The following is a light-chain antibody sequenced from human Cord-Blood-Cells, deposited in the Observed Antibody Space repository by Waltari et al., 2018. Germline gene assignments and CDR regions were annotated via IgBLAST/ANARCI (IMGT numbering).Light chain of an antibody. CDR3: QQYYSTPYT. J-gene: IGKJ2*01. CDR2: WAS. CDR1: QSVLYSSNNKNY. V-gene: IGKV4-1*01. Sequence: DIVMTPSPDSLAMSLGARATINGNCRQSVLYSSNNKNYLAWYQQKPGQPPKLLIYWASTRESGVPDRFSGSGSGTDFTLTISSLQAEDVAVYYCQQYYSTPYTFGQGTKLEIK.